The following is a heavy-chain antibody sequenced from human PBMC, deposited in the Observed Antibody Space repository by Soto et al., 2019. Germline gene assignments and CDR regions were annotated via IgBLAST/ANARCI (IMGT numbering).Heavy chain of an antibody. CDR3: ARSVAGEYYFDY. CDR2: INAGNGNI. CDR1: GYTFTSYA. Sequence: ASVKVSCKASGYTFTSYAMHWVRQAPGQRLEWMGWINAGNGNINYAQKFQGWVTMTRDTSISTAYMELSRLRSDDTAVYYCARSVAGEYYFDYWGQGTLVTVSS. J-gene: IGHJ4*02. V-gene: IGHV1-3*01. D-gene: IGHD6-13*01.